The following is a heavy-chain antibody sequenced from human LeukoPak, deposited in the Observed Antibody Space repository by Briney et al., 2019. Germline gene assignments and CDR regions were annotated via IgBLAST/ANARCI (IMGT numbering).Heavy chain of an antibody. V-gene: IGHV3-7*02. CDR1: KLTFSSYW. CDR2: IKGDGSEE. J-gene: IGHJ1*01. Sequence: GGSLRLSCVASKLTFSSYWMTWVRQAPGKGLEWVAKIKGDGSEEYYVDSVKGRFTISRDNAKNSLYLQMDSLRAEDTAVYYCVKGGLTLTTIYFHHWGQGTLVTVSS. D-gene: IGHD1-1*01. CDR3: VKGGLTLTTIYFHH.